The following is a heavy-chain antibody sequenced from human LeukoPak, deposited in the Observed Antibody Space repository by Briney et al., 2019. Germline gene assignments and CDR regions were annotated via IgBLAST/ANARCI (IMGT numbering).Heavy chain of an antibody. CDR1: GGSISSGDYY. Sequence: SETLSLTCTVSGGSISSGDYYWGWVRQPPGKGLEWVGSVYYGGDTYYNPSLNSRVTTSVDTSKNQVSLRLNSVTAADTAVYYCTRGRPSGSYCLFDYWGQGSLVTVSS. CDR2: VYYGGDT. CDR3: TRGRPSGSYCLFDY. J-gene: IGHJ4*02. D-gene: IGHD1-26*01. V-gene: IGHV4-39*07.